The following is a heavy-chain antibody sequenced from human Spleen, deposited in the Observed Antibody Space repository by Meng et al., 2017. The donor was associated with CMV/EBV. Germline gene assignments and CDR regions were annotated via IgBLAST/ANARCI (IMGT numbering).Heavy chain of an antibody. CDR2: SSGSTI. Sequence: GESLKISCTASGLTFSPYRMNWVRQAPGKGLEWVASSSGSTIDYADSVKGRFTISRDNAKNSLYLQMNSPRAEDTAVYYCARGEYSSSNDYWGQGTLVTVSS. CDR1: GLTFSPYR. D-gene: IGHD6-6*01. J-gene: IGHJ4*02. CDR3: ARGEYSSSNDY. V-gene: IGHV3-69-1*02.